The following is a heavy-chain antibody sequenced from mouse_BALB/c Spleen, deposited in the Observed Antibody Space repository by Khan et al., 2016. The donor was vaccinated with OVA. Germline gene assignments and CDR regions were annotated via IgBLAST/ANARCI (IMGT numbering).Heavy chain of an antibody. Sequence: QVQLKESGAALAKPGASVKMSCKASGYTFSTYWMHWVKQRPGQGLKWIGYINPTSGYTDYNEKFKDKATLSADKSSSTAYMQLSRLTSEDSAVYYCTRDRIDYWGQGTTLTVSS. J-gene: IGHJ2*01. CDR1: GYTFSTYW. CDR2: INPTSGYT. CDR3: TRDRIDY. V-gene: IGHV1-7*01.